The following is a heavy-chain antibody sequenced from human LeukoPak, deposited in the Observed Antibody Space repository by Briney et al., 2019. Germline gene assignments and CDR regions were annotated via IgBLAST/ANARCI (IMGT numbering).Heavy chain of an antibody. CDR3: AREYSSSSSFDY. V-gene: IGHV1-2*02. CDR1: GYTFTGYY. Sequence: ASVKVSCKASGYTFTGYYIHWVRQAPGQGFEWVGWINPNSAGTRYAQKFQGRVTMTRDTSIATAYMELSSLRSDDTAVYYCAREYSSSSSFDYWGQGTLVTVSS. J-gene: IGHJ4*02. D-gene: IGHD6-6*01. CDR2: INPNSAGT.